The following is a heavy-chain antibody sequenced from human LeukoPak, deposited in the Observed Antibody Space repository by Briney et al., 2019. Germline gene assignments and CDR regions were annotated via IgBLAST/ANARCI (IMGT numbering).Heavy chain of an antibody. J-gene: IGHJ4*02. D-gene: IGHD1-7*01. CDR2: IIPILGIA. V-gene: IGHV1-69*04. Sequence: SVKVSCKASGGTFSSYAISWVRQAPGQGLEWMGRIIPILGIANYAQKLQGRVTITADKSTSTAYMELSSLRSEDTAVYYCARDDRENYVYWGQGTLVTVSS. CDR3: ARDDRENYVY. CDR1: GGTFSSYA.